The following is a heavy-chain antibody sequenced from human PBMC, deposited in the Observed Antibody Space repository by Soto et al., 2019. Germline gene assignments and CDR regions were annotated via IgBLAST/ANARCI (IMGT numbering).Heavy chain of an antibody. CDR3: ARGSYDFWSGYSSGVNYYYYGMDV. D-gene: IGHD3-3*01. J-gene: IGHJ6*02. Sequence: SETLYLTCTVSGGSISSYYWSWIRQPPGKGLEWIGYIYYSGSTNYNPSLKSRVTISVDTSKNQFSLKLSSVTAADTAVYHCARGSYDFWSGYSSGVNYYYYGMDVWGQGTTVTVSS. CDR1: GGSISSYY. CDR2: IYYSGST. V-gene: IGHV4-59*01.